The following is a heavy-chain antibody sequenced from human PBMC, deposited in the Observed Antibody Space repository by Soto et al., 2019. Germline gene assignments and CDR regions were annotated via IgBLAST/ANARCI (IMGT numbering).Heavy chain of an antibody. D-gene: IGHD6-13*01. V-gene: IGHV3-48*01. CDR3: AKVSSSWYSGFFDF. CDR1: GFTFSSYS. J-gene: IGHJ4*02. CDR2: ISSSSSTI. Sequence: PGGSLRLSCAASGFTFSSYSMNWVRQAPGKGLEWVSYISSSSSTIYYADSVKGRFTISRDNSMNTLYLQMNTLRAEDTAVYYCAKVSSSWYSGFFDFWGQGTLVTVSS.